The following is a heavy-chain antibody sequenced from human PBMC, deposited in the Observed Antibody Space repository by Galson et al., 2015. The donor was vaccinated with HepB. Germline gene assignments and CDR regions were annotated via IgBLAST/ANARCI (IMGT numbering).Heavy chain of an antibody. CDR3: ARDRSHIVVHHAFDI. Sequence: SLRLSCAASGFTFSSYSMNWVRQAPGKGLEWVSSISSSSSYIYYADSVKGRFTISRDNAKNSLYLQMNSLRAEDTAVYYCARDRSHIVVHHAFDIWGQGTMVTVSS. V-gene: IGHV3-21*01. CDR1: GFTFSSYS. D-gene: IGHD2-21*01. J-gene: IGHJ3*02. CDR2: ISSSSSYI.